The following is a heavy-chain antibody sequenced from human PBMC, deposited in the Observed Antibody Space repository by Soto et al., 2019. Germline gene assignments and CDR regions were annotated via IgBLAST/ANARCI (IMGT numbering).Heavy chain of an antibody. CDR2: ISGGGDTT. V-gene: IGHV3-23*01. D-gene: IGHD3-10*01. CDR1: GFTFNNYA. Sequence: GGSLRLSCAASGFTFNNYAMSWVRQAPGKGLEWVSAISGGGDTTSYADSVKGRFTVSRDGSKNTLYLQMNSLRAEDTAVYYCAKGRGGSGSLTPRVDFWGQGTLVTVSS. J-gene: IGHJ4*02. CDR3: AKGRGGSGSLTPRVDF.